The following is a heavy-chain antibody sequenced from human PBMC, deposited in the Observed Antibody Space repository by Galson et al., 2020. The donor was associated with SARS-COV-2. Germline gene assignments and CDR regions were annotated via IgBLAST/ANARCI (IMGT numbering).Heavy chain of an antibody. CDR3: ARDTYCSGGSCYSGAFDI. CDR1: GGSISSYY. V-gene: IGHV4-59*01. D-gene: IGHD2-15*01. Sequence: PSETLSLTCTVSGGSISSYYWSWIRQPPGKGLEWIGYIYYSGSTNYNPSLKSRVTISVDTSKNQFSLKLSSVTAADTAVYYCARDTYCSGGSCYSGAFDIWGQGTMVTVSS. J-gene: IGHJ3*02. CDR2: IYYSGST.